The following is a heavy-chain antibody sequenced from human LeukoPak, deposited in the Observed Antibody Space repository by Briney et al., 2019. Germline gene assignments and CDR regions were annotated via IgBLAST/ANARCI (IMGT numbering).Heavy chain of an antibody. Sequence: SETLSLTCTVSGVSISNYYWSWIRQPAGKGLEWIGRIYTSGSTNYNPSLKSRVTMSVDTSKNQFSLKLSSVTAADTAVYYCARETVRGVIHYWGQGTLVTVSS. V-gene: IGHV4-4*07. D-gene: IGHD3-10*01. J-gene: IGHJ4*02. CDR1: GVSISNYY. CDR3: ARETVRGVIHY. CDR2: IYTSGST.